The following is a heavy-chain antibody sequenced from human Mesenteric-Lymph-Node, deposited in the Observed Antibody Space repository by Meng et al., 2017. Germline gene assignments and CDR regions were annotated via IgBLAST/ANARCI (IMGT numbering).Heavy chain of an antibody. J-gene: IGHJ6*02. CDR1: GFTFSSYW. Sequence: GGSLRLSCAASGFTFSSYWMSWVRQAPGKGLEWMANIRPDGSEKYYVDSVKGRFTISRDNAQNSLYLQINSLRAEDTAVYYCARVPRRYSGSYYHYYYYGMDVWGQGTTVTVSS. D-gene: IGHD1-26*01. CDR3: ARVPRRYSGSYYHYYYYGMDV. CDR2: IRPDGSEK. V-gene: IGHV3-7*01.